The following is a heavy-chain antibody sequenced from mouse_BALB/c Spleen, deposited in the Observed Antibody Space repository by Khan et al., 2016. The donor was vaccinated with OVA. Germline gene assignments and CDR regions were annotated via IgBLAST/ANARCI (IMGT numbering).Heavy chain of an antibody. CDR2: INPYNDGT. J-gene: IGHJ4*01. CDR3: ARSTYYGNPYAMDY. Sequence: VRLQQSGPELVKPGASVKMSCKASGYTFTSYVMHWVKQKPGQGLEWIGYINPYNDGTKYHEKFKGKATLTSDKSSSTSYMELSSLTSEDSAVYYCARSTYYGNPYAMDYWGQGTSVTVSS. V-gene: IGHV1S136*01. CDR1: GYTFTSYV. D-gene: IGHD2-10*01.